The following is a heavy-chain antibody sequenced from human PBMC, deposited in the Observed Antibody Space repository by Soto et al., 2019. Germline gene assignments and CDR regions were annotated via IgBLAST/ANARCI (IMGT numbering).Heavy chain of an antibody. CDR1: GFTFSSYS. J-gene: IGHJ6*03. CDR3: ARGIPDYGDYRDYYYYYMDV. V-gene: IGHV3-48*01. Sequence: GGSLRLSCAASGFTFSSYSMNWVRQAPGKGLEWVSYISSSSSTIYYADSVKGRFTISRDNAKNSLYLQMNSLRAEDTAVYYCARGIPDYGDYRDYYYYYMDVWGKGTTVTVSS. CDR2: ISSSSSTI. D-gene: IGHD4-17*01.